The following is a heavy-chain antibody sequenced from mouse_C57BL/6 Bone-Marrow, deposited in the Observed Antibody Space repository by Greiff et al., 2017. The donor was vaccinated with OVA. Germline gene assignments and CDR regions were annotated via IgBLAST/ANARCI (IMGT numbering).Heavy chain of an antibody. V-gene: IGHV5-9-1*02. Sequence: EVKVVESGAGLVKPGGSLKLSCAASGFTFSSYAMSWVRQTPEKRLEWVAYISSGGDYIYYADTVKGRFTISRDNARNTLYLQMSSLKSEDTAMYYGTRLLDAMDYWGQGTSVTVSS. D-gene: IGHD2-1*01. CDR1: GFTFSSYA. J-gene: IGHJ4*01. CDR3: TRLLDAMDY. CDR2: ISSGGDYI.